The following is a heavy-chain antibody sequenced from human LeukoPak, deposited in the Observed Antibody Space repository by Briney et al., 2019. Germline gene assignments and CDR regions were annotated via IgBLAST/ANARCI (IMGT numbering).Heavy chain of an antibody. CDR3: ARGRGWLDP. CDR2: IKQAGSEK. V-gene: IGHV3-7*04. Sequence: GGSLRLSCAASGFTFSDYWMSWVRQAPGKGLEWVANIKQAGSEKYYVDSVWGRFTISRDNAKNSLYLQMNSLRGEDTAVYYCARGRGWLDPWGQGTLVIVSS. J-gene: IGHJ5*02. CDR1: GFTFSDYW.